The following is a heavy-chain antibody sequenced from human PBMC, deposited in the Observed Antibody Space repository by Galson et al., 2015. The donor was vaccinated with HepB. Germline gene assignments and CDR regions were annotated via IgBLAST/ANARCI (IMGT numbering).Heavy chain of an antibody. CDR1: GFTFSNYG. D-gene: IGHD2-2*02. Sequence: SLRLSCAASGFTFSNYGMHWVRQAPGKGLEWVALIWYDGSNKDYADSVKGRFTISRDNSKNTLSLQMDTLRAEDTALYYCAKSGSSSRYRDLDYWGRGTLVTVSS. V-gene: IGHV3-33*06. CDR3: AKSGSSSRYRDLDY. CDR2: IWYDGSNK. J-gene: IGHJ4*02.